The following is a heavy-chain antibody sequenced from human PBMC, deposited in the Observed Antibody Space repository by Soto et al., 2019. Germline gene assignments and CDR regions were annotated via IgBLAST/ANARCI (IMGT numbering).Heavy chain of an antibody. CDR3: ARDNGYDAATLDY. CDR1: GFTFSTCS. J-gene: IGHJ4*02. D-gene: IGHD5-12*01. Sequence: EVQLVESGRGLIKPGGSLRLSCAASGFTFSTCSMNWVRQAPGKGLEWVSSISSSSSNIYYADSVKGRFTISRDNAKNSLYLQMNSMRADDTAVYYCARDNGYDAATLDYWGQGNLVTVSS. V-gene: IGHV3-21*02. CDR2: ISSSSSNI.